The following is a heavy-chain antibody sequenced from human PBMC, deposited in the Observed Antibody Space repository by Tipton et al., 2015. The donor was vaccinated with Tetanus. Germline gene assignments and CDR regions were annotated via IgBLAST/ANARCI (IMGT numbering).Heavy chain of an antibody. CDR1: GFTFSNDW. CDR2: IKSETAGGTT. J-gene: IGHJ4*02. CDR3: TTDRRRSGVSDLFAF. Sequence: SLRLSCAASGFTFSNDWMNWVRQAPGKGLEWVGRIKSETAGGTTDYAAPVKGRFTISRDDSTNTLYLQINSLKTEATAVFYCTTDRRRSGVSDLFAFWGQGTLVTVPS. V-gene: IGHV3-15*07. D-gene: IGHD3-3*01.